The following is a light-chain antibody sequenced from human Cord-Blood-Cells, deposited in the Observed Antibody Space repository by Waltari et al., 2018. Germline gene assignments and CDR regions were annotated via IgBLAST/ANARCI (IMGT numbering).Light chain of an antibody. Sequence: DIQLTQSPSSLSTSVGNRVTITCRGSQSISSYLNWYQQKPGKAPKLLIYAASSLQSGVPSRFSGSGSGTDFTLTISSLQPEDFATYYCQQSYSTPPTFGQGTKVESK. CDR1: QSISSY. V-gene: IGKV1-39*01. CDR3: QQSYSTPPT. J-gene: IGKJ1*01. CDR2: AAS.